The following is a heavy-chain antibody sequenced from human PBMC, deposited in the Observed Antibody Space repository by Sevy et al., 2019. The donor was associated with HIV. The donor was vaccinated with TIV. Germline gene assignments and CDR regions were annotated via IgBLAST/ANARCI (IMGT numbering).Heavy chain of an antibody. Sequence: ASVKVSCKASGYTFTGQYIHWVRQAPGQGLEWMGWINPNSGNTNYAQEFQGRVTMTRDTSIRTAYMQLSGLKSDDTAVYYCSRDLRLRGYSYGCFDYWGQGTLVTVSS. CDR3: SRDLRLRGYSYGCFDY. J-gene: IGHJ4*02. CDR2: INPNSGNT. D-gene: IGHD5-18*01. CDR1: GYTFTGQY. V-gene: IGHV1-2*02.